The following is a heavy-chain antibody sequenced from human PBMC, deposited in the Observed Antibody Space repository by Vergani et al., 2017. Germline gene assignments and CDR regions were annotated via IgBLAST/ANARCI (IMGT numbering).Heavy chain of an antibody. V-gene: IGHV4-34*01. D-gene: IGHD2-8*02. CDR3: ARGHRSLRVAFDP. CDR1: GGSFSGYY. J-gene: IGHJ5*02. Sequence: QVQLQQWGAGLLKPSETLSLTCAVYGGSFSGYYWSWIRQPPGKGLEWSGEINHSGSTNYNPSLKSRVTISVDTSKNRFSLKLSSVTAADTAVYYCARGHRSLRVAFDPWGQGTLVTVSS. CDR2: INHSGST.